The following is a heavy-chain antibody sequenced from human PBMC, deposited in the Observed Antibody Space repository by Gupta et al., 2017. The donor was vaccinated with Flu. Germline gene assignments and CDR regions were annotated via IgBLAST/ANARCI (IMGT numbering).Heavy chain of an antibody. CDR3: AREAGYYAYYFDS. Sequence: QVHLQESCPGPVKPSETLSLTCTVSDASLSTSYWTWISQPPGKGLEWIGYVYHTGDTSYNPSLKGRVSMSVDTSKNQFSLKLTSVTAADTAVYYCAREAGYYAYYFDSWGQGTLVTVSS. D-gene: IGHD3-10*01. J-gene: IGHJ4*02. CDR2: VYHTGDT. V-gene: IGHV4-59*01. CDR1: DASLSTSY.